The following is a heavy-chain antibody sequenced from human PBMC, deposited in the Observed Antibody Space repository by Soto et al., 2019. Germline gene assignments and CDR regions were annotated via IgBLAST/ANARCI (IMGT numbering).Heavy chain of an antibody. Sequence: SETLSLTCTVSGGSISSSSYYWGWIRQPPGKGLEWIGSIYYSGSTYYNPSLKSRVTISVDTYKNQFSLKLSSVTAADTAVYYCARRQIDSSSWYLNWFEPWGQGTLVTVCS. V-gene: IGHV4-39*01. J-gene: IGHJ5*02. CDR1: GGSISSSSYY. CDR2: IYYSGST. D-gene: IGHD6-13*01. CDR3: ARRQIDSSSWYLNWFEP.